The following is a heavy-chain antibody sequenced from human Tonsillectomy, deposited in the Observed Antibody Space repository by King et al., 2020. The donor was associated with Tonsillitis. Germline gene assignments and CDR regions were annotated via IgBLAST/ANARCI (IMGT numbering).Heavy chain of an antibody. J-gene: IGHJ6*02. CDR2: IYYNGST. Sequence: QLQESGPGLVKPSQTLSLTCTVSGVSISSGDYYWSWIRQPPGKGLEWIGYIYYNGSTYYNPSLESRVTLSVDTSKNQFSLKLTSVTAADPSVYYCAREGPRGYYMDYYNYGVDVWGQGTTVTVSS. V-gene: IGHV4-30-4*01. CDR3: AREGPRGYYMDYYNYGVDV. CDR1: GVSISSGDYY. D-gene: IGHD3-3*01.